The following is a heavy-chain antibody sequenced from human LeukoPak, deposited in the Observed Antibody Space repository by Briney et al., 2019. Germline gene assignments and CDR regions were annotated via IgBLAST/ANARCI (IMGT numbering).Heavy chain of an antibody. CDR1: GYTFTDYY. Sequence: ASVKVSCKASGYTFTDYYMHWVRQAPGQGLEWMGWINPNVGGTNYAQRFQGRVTMTRDTSISTAYVELSRLRSDDTAVYYCARVNVVVEAGTRGYYFDYWGQGTLVTFSS. CDR3: ARVNVVVEAGTRGYYFDY. D-gene: IGHD2-15*01. V-gene: IGHV1-2*02. J-gene: IGHJ4*02. CDR2: INPNVGGT.